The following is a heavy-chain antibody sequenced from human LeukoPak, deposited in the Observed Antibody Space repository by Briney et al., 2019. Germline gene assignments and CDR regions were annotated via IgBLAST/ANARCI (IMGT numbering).Heavy chain of an antibody. CDR3: ARGRGWDDEYGDNYFDY. CDR2: VFYTGGT. CDR1: GDSGSFYY. V-gene: IGHV4-59*02. J-gene: IGHJ4*01. Sequence: SETLSLTCTISGDSGSFYYWRWIRQPPGKGLEWMGYVFYTGGTSYSPSLKSRVTISLDRFKTQFSLNLTSVTAADTALYYCARGRGWDDEYGDNYFDYWGHGTLVTVSS. D-gene: IGHD4/OR15-4a*01.